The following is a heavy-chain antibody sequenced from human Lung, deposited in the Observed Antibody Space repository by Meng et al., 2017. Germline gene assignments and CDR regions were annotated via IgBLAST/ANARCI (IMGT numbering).Heavy chain of an antibody. J-gene: IGHJ2*01. CDR1: GGSFSGYY. CDR3: ARPKQANWYFDL. Sequence: EPLQQWGAGLLKPSETLSLTCAVYGGSFSGYYWSWIRQPPGKGLEWIGEINHSGSTNYNPSLKSRVTISVDTSKNQFSLKLSSVTTADTAVYYCARPKQANWYFDLWGRGTLVTVSS. CDR2: INHSGST. D-gene: IGHD1/OR15-1a*01. V-gene: IGHV4-34*01.